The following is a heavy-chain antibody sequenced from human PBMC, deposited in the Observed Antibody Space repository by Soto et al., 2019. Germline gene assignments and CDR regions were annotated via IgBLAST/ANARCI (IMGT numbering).Heavy chain of an antibody. V-gene: IGHV4-59*01. CDR3: ARGRCGGDCYTFWFDP. CDR2: IYYSGST. Sequence: PSETLTLTFIASGGSIRSCYWSWIRQRLGKGLEWIGYIYYSGSTNYNPSLKSRVTISVDTSKIQFSLKLSSVTAADTAVYYCARGRCGGDCYTFWFDPWGQGTLVTVS. D-gene: IGHD2-21*02. J-gene: IGHJ5*02. CDR1: GGSIRSCY.